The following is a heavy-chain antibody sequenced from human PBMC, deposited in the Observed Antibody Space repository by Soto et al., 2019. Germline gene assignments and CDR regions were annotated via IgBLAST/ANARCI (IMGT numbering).Heavy chain of an antibody. CDR3: AHRHQHWLVYLV. CDR1: GFSLSSTGVG. Sequence: SGPTLVNPTQTLTLTCTCSGFSLSSTGVGVGWIRQPPGKALEWLALIHWDDDKRYSPSLKSRLTITKDTSKNQVVLTMTNMDPVDTATYYCAHRHQHWLVYLVWGQGTLVTVSS. J-gene: IGHJ4*02. V-gene: IGHV2-5*02. CDR2: IHWDDDK. D-gene: IGHD6-19*01.